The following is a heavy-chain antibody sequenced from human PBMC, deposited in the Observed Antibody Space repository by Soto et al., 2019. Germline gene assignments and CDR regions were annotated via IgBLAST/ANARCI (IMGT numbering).Heavy chain of an antibody. Sequence: SGGSLRLSCAASGFTFSGSAMTWVRQAPGKWLEYVSSITSSGSEVFHAASVKGRFTMSRDNSKNMLYLQMNSLRAEDTAVYYCAKLPVLLWFGELSPRVSGMDVWGQGTTVTVSS. D-gene: IGHD3-10*01. CDR1: GFTFSGSA. CDR2: ITSSGSEV. J-gene: IGHJ6*02. CDR3: AKLPVLLWFGELSPRVSGMDV. V-gene: IGHV3-23*01.